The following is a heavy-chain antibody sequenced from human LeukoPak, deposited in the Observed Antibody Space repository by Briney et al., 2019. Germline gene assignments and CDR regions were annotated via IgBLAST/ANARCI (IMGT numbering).Heavy chain of an antibody. CDR2: INWNGGST. Sequence: GGSLRLSCAASGFTFEDYGMSWVRQAPGKGLEWVSGINWNGGSTGYADSVKGRFTISRDNAKNSLYLQMNSLRAEDTAVYYCAKDPPFDDYYFDFWGQGTLVTASS. D-gene: IGHD2-21*02. CDR3: AKDPPFDDYYFDF. J-gene: IGHJ4*02. CDR1: GFTFEDYG. V-gene: IGHV3-20*04.